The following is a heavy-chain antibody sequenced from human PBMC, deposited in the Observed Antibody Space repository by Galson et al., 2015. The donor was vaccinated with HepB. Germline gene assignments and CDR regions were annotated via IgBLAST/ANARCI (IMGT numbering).Heavy chain of an antibody. J-gene: IGHJ4*02. CDR1: GYSFTSYW. CDR2: IDPSDSYT. V-gene: IGHV5-10-1*01. D-gene: IGHD3-10*01. CDR3: ARAYYYGSGRYGYYSDY. Sequence: QSGAEVKKPGESLRISCKGSGYSFTSYWISWVRQMPGKGLEWMGRIDPSDSYTNYSPSFQGHVTISADKSISTAYLQWSSLKASDTAMYYCARAYYYGSGRYGYYSDYWGQGTLVTVSS.